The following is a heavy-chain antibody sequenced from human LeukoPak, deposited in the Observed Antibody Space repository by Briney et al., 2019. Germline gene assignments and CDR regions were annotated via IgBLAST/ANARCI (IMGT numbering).Heavy chain of an antibody. V-gene: IGHV3-7*01. D-gene: IGHD6-19*01. CDR1: GFPVRSKY. J-gene: IGHJ4*02. CDR3: ARDTSGKSGWHYFDY. CDR2: IKQDGSEK. Sequence: GGSLRLSCAVSGFPVRSKYMNWVRQAPGKGLEWVANIKQDGSEKYYVDSVKGRFTISRDNAPNSLYLQMNSVRAQNTGVYYCARDTSGKSGWHYFDYWGQGTLVTVSS.